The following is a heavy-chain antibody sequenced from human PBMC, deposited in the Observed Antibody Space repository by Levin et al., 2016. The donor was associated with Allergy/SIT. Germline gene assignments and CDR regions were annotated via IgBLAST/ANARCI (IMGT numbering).Heavy chain of an antibody. Sequence: LKISCAASGFTFSSYGMHWVRQAPGKGLEWVAVISYDGSNKYYADSVKGRFTISRDNSKNTLYLQMNSLRAEDTAVYYCARDKVVAGFDYWGQGTLVTVSS. V-gene: IGHV3-30*03. J-gene: IGHJ4*02. D-gene: IGHD2-15*01. CDR1: GFTFSSYG. CDR2: ISYDGSNK. CDR3: ARDKVVAGFDY.